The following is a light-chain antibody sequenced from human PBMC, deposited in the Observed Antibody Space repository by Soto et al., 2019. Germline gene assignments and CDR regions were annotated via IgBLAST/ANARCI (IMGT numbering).Light chain of an antibody. CDR3: QQYGSSPYT. V-gene: IGKV3-20*01. Sequence: EIVLTQSPGTLSVSPGERATLSCRASQTVRSSSLAWYQQKPGQAPRLLIYGASGRATGIPDKFRGSGSGKDFTLTISRLEPEDVAVYYCQQYGSSPYTFGQGTKLEI. CDR2: GAS. J-gene: IGKJ2*01. CDR1: QTVRSSS.